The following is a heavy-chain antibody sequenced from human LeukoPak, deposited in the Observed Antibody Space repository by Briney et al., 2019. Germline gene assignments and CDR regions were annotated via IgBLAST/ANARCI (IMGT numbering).Heavy chain of an antibody. J-gene: IGHJ4*02. CDR3: ARVYGDYYFDY. CDR2: IKQDGSET. Sequence: HPGGSLRLSCAASGFTFSNYWMTWVRQAPGKGLEWVANIKQDGSETYYVDSVKGRFTISRDNAKNSLYLQMNSLRVEDTAVYYCARVYGDYYFDYWGQGTLVTVSS. D-gene: IGHD4-17*01. CDR1: GFTFSNYW. V-gene: IGHV3-7*01.